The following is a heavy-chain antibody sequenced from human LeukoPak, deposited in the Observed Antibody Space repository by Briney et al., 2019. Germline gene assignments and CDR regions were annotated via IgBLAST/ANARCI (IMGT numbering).Heavy chain of an antibody. D-gene: IGHD2-8*01. J-gene: IGHJ4*02. V-gene: IGHV4-59*08. CDR3: AKWASDNRAFDL. Sequence: SETLSLTCTVSGTSITSYYWNWIRQALAHGPEWIGDSHYSGNTKYNPPLKSRVTISVDTSKNQFSLRLSTVTAADTAVYFCAKWASDNRAFDLWGQGTLVTVSS. CDR1: GTSITSYY. CDR2: SHYSGNT.